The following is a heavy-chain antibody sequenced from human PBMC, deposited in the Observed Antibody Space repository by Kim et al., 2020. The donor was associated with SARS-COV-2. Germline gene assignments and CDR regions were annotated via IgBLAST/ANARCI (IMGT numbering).Heavy chain of an antibody. CDR3: AGRPDIEAYYFDF. D-gene: IGHD5-12*01. Sequence: ASVKVSCKTSGYTFRNYGISWLRQAPGQGPEWMGWINVYNGNTDYAQRLQGRVTMTTDTSTSTAYMELRSLRSDDTAVYYCAGRPDIEAYYFDFWGQGALVTVSS. CDR1: GYTFRNYG. V-gene: IGHV1-18*01. CDR2: INVYNGNT. J-gene: IGHJ4*02.